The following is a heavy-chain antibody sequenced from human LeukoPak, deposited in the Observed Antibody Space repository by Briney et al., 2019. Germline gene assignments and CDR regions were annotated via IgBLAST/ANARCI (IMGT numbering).Heavy chain of an antibody. V-gene: IGHV4-59*01. CDR3: ASAGSHDAFDI. J-gene: IGHJ3*02. CDR1: GGSIDNYY. Sequence: SETLSLTCTVSGGSIDNYYWSWIRQPPGKGLEWIGYIYYDGSTNYNSSLKSRVTISVDTSKNQFSLKLSSVTAADTAVYFCASAGSHDAFDIWGQGTMVTVSS. D-gene: IGHD1-26*01. CDR2: IYYDGST.